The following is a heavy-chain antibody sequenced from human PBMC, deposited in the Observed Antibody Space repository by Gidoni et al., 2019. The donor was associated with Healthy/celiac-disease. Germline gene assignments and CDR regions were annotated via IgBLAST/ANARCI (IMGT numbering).Heavy chain of an antibody. V-gene: IGHV4-34*01. CDR1: GGSFSGYY. J-gene: IGHJ4*02. D-gene: IGHD2-8*01. CDR3: ARANRDSLAYFDY. CDR2: VNHSGST. Sequence: QVQLQQWGAGLLKPSETLSLTCAVYGGSFSGYYWSGIRQPPGKGLEWIGEVNHSGSTTYNPSLKSRVTISVDTSKNQFSLKLSSVTAADTAVYYCARANRDSLAYFDYWGQGTLVTVSS.